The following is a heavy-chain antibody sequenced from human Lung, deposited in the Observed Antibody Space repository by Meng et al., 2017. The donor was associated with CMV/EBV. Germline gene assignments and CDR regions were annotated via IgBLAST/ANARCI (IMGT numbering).Heavy chain of an antibody. CDR3: AGLIVNDGVRGH. V-gene: IGHV4-61*01. D-gene: IGHD2/OR15-2a*01. J-gene: IGHJ4*02. Sequence: SETLSLXXTVSGGSVSSGSYHWNWIRQPPGKGLEWLGQTLYGGSADYNPSLKSRLTISVDTSKNQFSLNLNSVTAADTAVYFCAGLIVNDGVRGHWGQGTLVTVSS. CDR2: TLYGGSA. CDR1: GGSVSSGSYH.